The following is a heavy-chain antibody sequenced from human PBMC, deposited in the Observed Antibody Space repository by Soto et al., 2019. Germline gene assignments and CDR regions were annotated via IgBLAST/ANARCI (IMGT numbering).Heavy chain of an antibody. CDR3: AREGK. J-gene: IGHJ4*02. CDR2: INPNGSAK. Sequence: EVQLVESGGYLVQPGGSLRLSCAASGFTFNGFWMSWVRQAPGKELEWVANINPNGSAKKYVDSVEGRFTISRDNAKNSLDLYMTSLRVEDTAIYYCAREGKWGQGTLVAVSS. V-gene: IGHV3-7*01. CDR1: GFTFNGFW.